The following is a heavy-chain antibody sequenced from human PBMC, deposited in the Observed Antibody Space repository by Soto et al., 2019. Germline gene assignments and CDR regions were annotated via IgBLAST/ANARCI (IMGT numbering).Heavy chain of an antibody. CDR3: SRGGGGGLFDL. CDR2: ISGSGTAT. J-gene: IGHJ5*02. D-gene: IGHD2-21*01. Sequence: EVKLLESGGGLVQPGGSLRLSCAASGFTFRTYSMSWVRQAPRKGLEWVSGISGSGTATYYTDSVKGRFTVSRDNSKDTVFLQMNSLRAEDTAVYYCSRGGGGGLFDLWGQGTFVTVSS. CDR1: GFTFRTYS. V-gene: IGHV3-23*01.